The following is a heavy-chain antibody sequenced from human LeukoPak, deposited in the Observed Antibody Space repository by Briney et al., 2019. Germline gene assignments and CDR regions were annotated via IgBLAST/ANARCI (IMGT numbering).Heavy chain of an antibody. CDR2: IYYSGST. J-gene: IGHJ4*02. Sequence: SETLSLTCTVSGDSISSHYWGWIRQPPGKGLEWIGYIYYSGSTNYNPSLKSRVTISADTSKNQFSLKLSSVTAADTAVYYCARALTGYKLDYWGQGTLVTVSS. CDR3: ARALTGYKLDY. D-gene: IGHD7-27*01. CDR1: GDSISSHY. V-gene: IGHV4-59*11.